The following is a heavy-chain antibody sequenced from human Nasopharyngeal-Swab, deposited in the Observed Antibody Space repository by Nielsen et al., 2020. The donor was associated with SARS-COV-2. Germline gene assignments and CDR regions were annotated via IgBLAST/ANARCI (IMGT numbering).Heavy chain of an antibody. CDR2: IGAAGGT. CDR3: VKGMPQSGGMDV. CDR1: GFTFSSND. J-gene: IGHJ6*03. Sequence: GESLKISCAASGFTFSSNDMHWVRLPRGKGLEWVSAIGAAGGTYYPDSVKGRFTISRENAKHSLYLQMNSLRAEDTAIYYCVKGMPQSGGMDVWGKGTTVSVSS. V-gene: IGHV3-13*01. D-gene: IGHD2-2*01.